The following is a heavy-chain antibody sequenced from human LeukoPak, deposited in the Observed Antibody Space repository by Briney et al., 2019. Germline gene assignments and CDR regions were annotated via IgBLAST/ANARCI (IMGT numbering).Heavy chain of an antibody. CDR3: ARDYSNYEGRDY. V-gene: IGHV1-69*13. CDR1: GGTFSSYA. Sequence: SVKVSCKASGGTFSSYAISWVRQAPGQGLEWMGGIIPIFGTANYAQKFQGRVTITADESTSTAYMELSSLRSEDTAVYYCARDYSNYEGRDYWGQGTLVTVSS. D-gene: IGHD4-11*01. J-gene: IGHJ4*02. CDR2: IIPIFGTA.